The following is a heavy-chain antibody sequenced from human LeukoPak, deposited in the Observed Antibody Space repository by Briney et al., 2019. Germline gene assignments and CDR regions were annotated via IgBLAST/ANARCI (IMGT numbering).Heavy chain of an antibody. D-gene: IGHD2-15*01. J-gene: IGHJ4*02. CDR2: ISGSGGST. CDR3: AKGARGYSDGFYFDY. Sequence: GGSLRLSCAASGFTFSSHAMSWVRQAPGKGLEWVSAISGSGGSTYYADSVKGRFTISRDNSKNTLYLQMNSLRAEDTAVYYCAKGARGYSDGFYFDYWGQGTLVTVSS. V-gene: IGHV3-23*01. CDR1: GFTFSSHA.